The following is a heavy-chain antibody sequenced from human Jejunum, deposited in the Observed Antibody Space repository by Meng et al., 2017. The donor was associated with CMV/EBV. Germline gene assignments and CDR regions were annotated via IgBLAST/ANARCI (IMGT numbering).Heavy chain of an antibody. CDR3: ARVEVGITSGDY. J-gene: IGHJ4*02. CDR1: GYIFTNYG. V-gene: IGHV1-18*01. D-gene: IGHD1-26*01. Sequence: VQLVPSGAGVKKPGASVRVSCKASGYIFTNYGITWVRQAPGQGLEWMGWISAYNGNTNYAQTLQGRLTMTTDASTSTAYMELRSLRSDDTAVYYCARVEVGITSGDYWGQGTLVTVSS. CDR2: ISAYNGNT.